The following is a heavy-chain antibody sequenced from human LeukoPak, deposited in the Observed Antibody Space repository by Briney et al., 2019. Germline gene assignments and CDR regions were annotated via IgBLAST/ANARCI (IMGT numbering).Heavy chain of an antibody. CDR1: GFTFSSYG. V-gene: IGHV3-30*18. CDR2: ISYDGSNK. J-gene: IGHJ1*01. Sequence: PGGSLRLSCAASGFTFSSYGMHWVRQAPGKGLEWVAVISYDGSNKYYADSVKGRFTISRDNSKNTLYLQMNSLRAEDTAVYYCAKDRDYYGSGSYTEYFQHWGQGTLVTVSS. CDR3: AKDRDYYGSGSYTEYFQH. D-gene: IGHD3-10*01.